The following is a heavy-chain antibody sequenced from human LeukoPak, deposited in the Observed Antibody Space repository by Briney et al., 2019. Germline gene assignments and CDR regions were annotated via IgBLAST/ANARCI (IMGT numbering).Heavy chain of an antibody. J-gene: IGHJ5*02. V-gene: IGHV1-8*03. D-gene: IGHD3-3*01. Sequence: ASLKVSCKASGYTFTSYDINWVRQATGQGLEWMGWMNPNSGNTGYAQKFQGRVTITRNTSISTAYMELSSLRSEDTAVYYCARGLFVSGFDPWGQGTLVTVSS. CDR1: GYTFTSYD. CDR2: MNPNSGNT. CDR3: ARGLFVSGFDP.